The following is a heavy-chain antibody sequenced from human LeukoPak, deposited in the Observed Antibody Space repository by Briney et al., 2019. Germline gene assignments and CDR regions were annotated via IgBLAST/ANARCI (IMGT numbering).Heavy chain of an antibody. CDR2: ISHSGST. J-gene: IGHJ4*02. CDR3: AREYSSSPTFDY. CDR1: GGSFSGYY. V-gene: IGHV4-34*01. Sequence: SETLSLNCAVYGGSFSGYYWSWIRQPPGKGLEWIGEISHSGSTNYNPSLKSRVTISVDTSKNQFSLKLSSVTAADTAVYYCAREYSSSPTFDYWGQGTLVTVSS. D-gene: IGHD6-6*01.